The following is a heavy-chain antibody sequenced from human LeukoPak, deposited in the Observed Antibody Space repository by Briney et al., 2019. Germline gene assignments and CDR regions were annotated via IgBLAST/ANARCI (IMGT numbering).Heavy chain of an antibody. Sequence: GGSLRLSCAASGFTFSSYWMSWVRQAPGKGLEWVANIKQDGSEKYYVDSVKGRFTISRENAKDSLYLQMNSLRAEDTAVYYYARAHYSSGSYYTDYWGQGTLVTVSS. V-gene: IGHV3-7*03. D-gene: IGHD3-10*01. J-gene: IGHJ4*02. CDR3: ARAHYSSGSYYTDY. CDR1: GFTFSSYW. CDR2: IKQDGSEK.